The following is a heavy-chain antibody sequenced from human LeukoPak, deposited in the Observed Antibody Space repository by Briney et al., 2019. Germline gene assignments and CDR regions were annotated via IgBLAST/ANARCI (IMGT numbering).Heavy chain of an antibody. Sequence: SETLSLTCAVYGGSFSGYYWSWIRQPPGKGLEWIGEMNHSGSTNYNPSLKSRVTISVDTSKNQFSLKLSSVTAADTAVYYCARHSPVGIFYFDYWGQGTLVTVSS. CDR2: MNHSGST. CDR3: ARHSPVGIFYFDY. V-gene: IGHV4-34*01. CDR1: GGSFSGYY. D-gene: IGHD1-26*01. J-gene: IGHJ4*02.